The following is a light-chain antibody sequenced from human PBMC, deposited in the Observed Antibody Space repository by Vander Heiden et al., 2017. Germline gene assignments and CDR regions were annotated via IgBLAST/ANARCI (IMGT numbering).Light chain of an antibody. CDR1: QSIGSS. J-gene: IGKJ1*01. Sequence: DIQMTQSPSSLSASVGDRITITCRASQSIGSSLHWYQQKPGKAPKLLIYAASSLQSGVPSRFSGSGSGTDFTLTISSLQPEDFATYYCHQSSGVPRTFGQGTRVEVK. CDR2: AAS. CDR3: HQSSGVPRT. V-gene: IGKV1-39*01.